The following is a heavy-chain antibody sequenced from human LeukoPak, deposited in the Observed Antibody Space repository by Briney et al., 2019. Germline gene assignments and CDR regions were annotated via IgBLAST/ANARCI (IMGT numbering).Heavy chain of an antibody. J-gene: IGHJ3*02. D-gene: IGHD3-22*01. V-gene: IGHV4-61*09. CDR2: IYTTGST. CDR3: AGEDYFDSSGYASWRFDI. Sequence: PSETLSLTCTVSGGSISSGAYYWSWIRQPAGKGLEWIGHIYTTGSTSYSPSLKSRVTISVDTSKNQFSLKLTSVTTADTAVYYCAGEDYFDSSGYASWRFDIWGQGTMVTVSS. CDR1: GGSISSGAYY.